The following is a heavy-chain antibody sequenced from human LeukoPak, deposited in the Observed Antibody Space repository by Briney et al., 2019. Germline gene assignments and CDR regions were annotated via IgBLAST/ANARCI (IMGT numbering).Heavy chain of an antibody. D-gene: IGHD3-9*01. CDR2: ISGSGGYT. V-gene: IGHV3-23*01. CDR3: AKDPTSHWFWFDP. Sequence: GGSLRLSCAASGFTFGSNAMSWVRQAPGKGLEWVSGISGSGGYTYYADSVKGRFTISRDNSKNTLCLEMNSLRGEDTAVYYCAKDPTSHWFWFDPWGQGTLVTVSS. J-gene: IGHJ5*02. CDR1: GFTFGSNA.